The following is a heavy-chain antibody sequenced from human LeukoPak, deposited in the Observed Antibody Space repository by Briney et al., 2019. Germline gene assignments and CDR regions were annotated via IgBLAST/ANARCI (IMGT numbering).Heavy chain of an antibody. CDR2: IKRDGSER. J-gene: IGHJ3*02. D-gene: IGHD5-12*01. CDR3: ARDPTGYAGGDI. V-gene: IGHV3-7*01. Sequence: GGSLRLSCEVSGSTFRNYWMSWIRQVPGKGLELLACIKRDGSERHYVDSVRGRFTISTDNSKNTLYLQMNSLRTEDTAVYYCARDPTGYAGGDIWGQGTMVTVSS. CDR1: GSTFRNYW.